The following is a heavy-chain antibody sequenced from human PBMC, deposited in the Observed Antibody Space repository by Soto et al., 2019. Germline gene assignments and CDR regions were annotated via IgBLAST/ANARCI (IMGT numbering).Heavy chain of an antibody. CDR2: IRQDGNEN. Sequence: EVQLVESGGGLFQPGGSLRLSCAASGCTFSNYWMSGVRQAPGKGLEGVANIRQDGNENYYVDSVKGRFTTSRDNTKNSFYLQMNSLRAEDTAVYYCARDHIDGWKFDYWGRGTLVTVSS. J-gene: IGHJ4*02. CDR1: GCTFSNYW. CDR3: ARDHIDGWKFDY. D-gene: IGHD6-19*01. V-gene: IGHV3-7*01.